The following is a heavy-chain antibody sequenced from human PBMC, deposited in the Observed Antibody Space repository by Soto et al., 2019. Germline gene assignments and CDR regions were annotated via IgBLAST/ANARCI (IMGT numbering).Heavy chain of an antibody. CDR3: ARHSYYSNPLRFDP. V-gene: IGHV4-59*08. D-gene: IGHD4-4*01. Sequence: QVQLQESGPGLVQPSETLSLTCTVSGGSITGYYWSWIRQPPVKGPEWIGNIHYSGSTNYNPSLTSRVTISVDTSKNQFSLRLSSVTAAETAVYYCARHSYYSNPLRFDPWGQGTLVTVSS. CDR1: GGSITGYY. J-gene: IGHJ5*02. CDR2: IHYSGST.